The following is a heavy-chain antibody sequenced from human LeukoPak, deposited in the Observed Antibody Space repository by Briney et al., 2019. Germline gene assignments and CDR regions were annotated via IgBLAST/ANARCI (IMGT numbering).Heavy chain of an antibody. CDR3: ARGNVVGATRPFDY. CDR2: IGSNGEST. CDR1: GFTFSNYA. V-gene: IGHV3-64*01. Sequence: PGGSLRLSCAGSGFTFSNYAMYWVRQAPGKGLENVAGIGSNGESTYYANSVKGRFTISRDNSKNTLFLQMGSLRAEGMAVYYCARGNVVGATRPFDYWGQGTLVTVSS. D-gene: IGHD1-26*01. J-gene: IGHJ4*02.